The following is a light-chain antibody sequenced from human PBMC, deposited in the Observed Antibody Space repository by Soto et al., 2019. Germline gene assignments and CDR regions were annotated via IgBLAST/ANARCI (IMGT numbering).Light chain of an antibody. Sequence: QSALTQPASVSGSPGQSITISCTGTSSDVGSYNLVSWYQQHPGKAPNLMIYEGSKRPSGVSNRFSGSKSGNTASLTISGLQAEDEADYYCCSYAGNLRVFGTGTKLTVL. CDR3: CSYAGNLRV. J-gene: IGLJ1*01. CDR1: SSDVGSYNL. CDR2: EGS. V-gene: IGLV2-23*01.